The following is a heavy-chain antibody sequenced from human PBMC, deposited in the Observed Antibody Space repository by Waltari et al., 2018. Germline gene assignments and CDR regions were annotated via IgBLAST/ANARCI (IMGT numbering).Heavy chain of an antibody. Sequence: QVQLQQWGAGLLKPSETLSLTCAVYGGSFSGYYWSWIRQPPGKGLEWIGEINHSGSTNYNPSLKSRVTISVYTSKNQFSLKLSSVTAADTAVYYCARGIVVVMPGAFDIWGQGTMVTVSS. D-gene: IGHD3-22*01. J-gene: IGHJ3*02. CDR1: GGSFSGYY. V-gene: IGHV4-34*01. CDR3: ARGIVVVMPGAFDI. CDR2: INHSGST.